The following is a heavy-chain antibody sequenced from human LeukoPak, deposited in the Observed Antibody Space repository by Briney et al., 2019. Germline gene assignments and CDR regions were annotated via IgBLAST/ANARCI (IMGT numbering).Heavy chain of an antibody. CDR2: INPNSGGT. V-gene: IGHV1-2*02. J-gene: IGHJ4*02. D-gene: IGHD6-25*01. CDR1: GYTFTGYY. CDR3: ATPSTEVSARLDY. Sequence: ASVKVSRKASGYTFTGYYMHWVRQAPRQGLEWMGWINPNSGGTNYAQKFQGRVTMTRDMSISTAYMELSRLRSDDTAVYYCATPSTEVSARLDYWGQGTLVTVSS.